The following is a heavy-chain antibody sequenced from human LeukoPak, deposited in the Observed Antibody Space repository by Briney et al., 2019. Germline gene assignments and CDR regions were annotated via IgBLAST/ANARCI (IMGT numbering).Heavy chain of an antibody. CDR1: GLIFSDAW. D-gene: IGHD3-3*01. V-gene: IGHV3-15*01. CDR3: TIVAADTSGHYFEVCDS. CDR2: IKSKSDGGTI. J-gene: IGHJ4*02. Sequence: GGSLRLSCAASGLIFSDAWMSWVRQAPGKGLEWVGRIKSKSDGGTIDYAAPVKGRFIISRDDSNDMVYLQMNSLKIEDTAVYYCTIVAADTSGHYFEVCDSWGQGTLATVSS.